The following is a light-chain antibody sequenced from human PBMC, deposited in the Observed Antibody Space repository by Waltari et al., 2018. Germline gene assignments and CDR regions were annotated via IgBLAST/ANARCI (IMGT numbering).Light chain of an antibody. Sequence: QSVLTQPPSASGTPGQRITISCSGSSSNIGRDSGNWYQQLPGTAPKLLVYNDNERPPGVPDRFSGSKSGTSASLAISGLQSEDEADYFCAAWDDILKGVLFGGGTRLTVL. CDR3: AAWDDILKGVL. V-gene: IGLV1-44*01. CDR1: SSNIGRDS. J-gene: IGLJ2*01. CDR2: NDN.